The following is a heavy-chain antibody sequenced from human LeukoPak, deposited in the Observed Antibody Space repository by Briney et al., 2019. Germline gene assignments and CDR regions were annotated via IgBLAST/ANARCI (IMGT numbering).Heavy chain of an antibody. CDR2: IYYSGST. J-gene: IGHJ5*02. V-gene: IGHV4-59*06. D-gene: IGHD2-15*01. Sequence: PSETLSLTCTVSGGSISSYYWSWIRQPPGKGLEWIGYIYYSGSTYYNPSLKSRVTISVDTSKNQFSLKLSSVTAADTAVYYCARQLGYCSGGSCSESSWFDPWGQGTLVTVSA. CDR1: GGSISSYY. CDR3: ARQLGYCSGGSCSESSWFDP.